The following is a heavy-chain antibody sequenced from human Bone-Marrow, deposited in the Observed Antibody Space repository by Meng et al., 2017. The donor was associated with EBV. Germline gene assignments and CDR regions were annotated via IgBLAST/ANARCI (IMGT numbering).Heavy chain of an antibody. CDR1: GFPFRSYG. J-gene: IGHJ5*02. Sequence: RVGPGGGWVQPGRSLRLSCAASGFPFRSYGMHWVRQAPGKGLEWVAVISYDGSNKYYADSVKGRFTISRDNSKNTLYPQMNSLRAEDTAVYYCARGDRWFDPWGQGTLVTVSS. CDR3: ARGDRWFDP. V-gene: IGHV3-30*03. D-gene: IGHD5-24*01. CDR2: ISYDGSNK.